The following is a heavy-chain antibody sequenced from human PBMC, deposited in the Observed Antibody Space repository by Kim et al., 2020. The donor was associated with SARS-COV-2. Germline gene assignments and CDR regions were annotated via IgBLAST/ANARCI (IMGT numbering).Heavy chain of an antibody. J-gene: IGHJ4*02. CDR1: GFTFSSYW. CDR3: ARYYYDSSGYHSAYFDY. Sequence: GGSLRLSCAASGFTFSSYWMSWVRQAPGKGLEWVANIKQDGSEKYYVDSVKGRFTISRDNAKNSLYLQMNSLRAEDTAVYYCARYYYDSSGYHSAYFDYWGQGTLVTVSP. V-gene: IGHV3-7*01. D-gene: IGHD3-22*01. CDR2: IKQDGSEK.